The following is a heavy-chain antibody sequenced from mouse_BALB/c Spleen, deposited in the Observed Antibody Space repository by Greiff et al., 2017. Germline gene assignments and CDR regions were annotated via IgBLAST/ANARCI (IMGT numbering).Heavy chain of an antibody. D-gene: IGHD2-4*01. V-gene: IGHV3-2*02. CDR3: ARDGRIYYEAWFAY. CDR2: ISYSGST. J-gene: IGHJ3*01. CDR1: GYSITSDYA. Sequence: VQLQQSGPGLVKPSQSLSLTCTVTGYSITSDYAWNWIRQFPGNKLEWMGYISYSGSTSYNPSLKSRISITRDTSKNQFFLQLNSVTTEDTATYYCARDGRIYYEAWFAYWGQGTLVTVSA.